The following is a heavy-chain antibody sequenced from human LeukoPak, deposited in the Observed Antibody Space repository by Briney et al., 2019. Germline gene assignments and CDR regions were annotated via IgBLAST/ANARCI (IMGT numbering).Heavy chain of an antibody. V-gene: IGHV3-23*01. CDR3: AKDGLHGDFWTTPYYYYYYMDV. CDR1: GFTFSSDG. D-gene: IGHD3/OR15-3a*01. CDR2: ISGSGGST. Sequence: PGGSLRLSCAASGFTFSSDGMSWVRQAPGKGLEWVSAISGSGGSTYYADSVKGRFTISRDNSKNTLYLQMNSLRAEDTDVYYCAKDGLHGDFWTTPYYYYYYMDVWGKGTTVTVSS. J-gene: IGHJ6*03.